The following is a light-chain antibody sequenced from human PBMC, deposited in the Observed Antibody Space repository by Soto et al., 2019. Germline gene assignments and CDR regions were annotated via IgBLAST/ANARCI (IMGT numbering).Light chain of an antibody. Sequence: QSALTQPASVSGSPGQSITISCTGTSSDVGGYNYVSWYQQHPGKAPKLMIYEVSNRPSGVSNRFSGSNYGNTASLTISGLKAEDEADYYFSSYTISITYVFGTGTKLNVL. CDR3: SSYTISITYV. CDR2: EVS. V-gene: IGLV2-14*01. CDR1: SSDVGGYNY. J-gene: IGLJ1*01.